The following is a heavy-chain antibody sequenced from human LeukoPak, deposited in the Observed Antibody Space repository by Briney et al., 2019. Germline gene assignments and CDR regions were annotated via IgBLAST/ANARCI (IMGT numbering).Heavy chain of an antibody. V-gene: IGHV4-39*07. CDR3: ARDVSGSHWKDSAFDI. CDR1: GGSISSSSYY. D-gene: IGHD1-26*01. J-gene: IGHJ3*02. Sequence: SETLSLTCTVSGGSISSSSYYWGWIRQPPGKGLEWIGSIYYSGSTNYHPSLKSRVTMSVDTSKNQFSLKLSSVTAADTAVYYCARDVSGSHWKDSAFDIWGQGTMVTVSS. CDR2: IYYSGST.